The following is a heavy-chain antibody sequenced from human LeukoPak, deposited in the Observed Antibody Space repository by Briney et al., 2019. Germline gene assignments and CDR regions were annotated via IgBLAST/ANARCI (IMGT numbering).Heavy chain of an antibody. J-gene: IGHJ4*02. CDR1: GGSFSGYY. CDR2: INHSGST. Sequence: SETLSLTCAVYGGSFSGYYWSWIRQPPGKGLEWIGEINHSGSTNYNPSLKSRVTISVDTSKNQFSLKLSSVTAADTAVYYCARALTMVRGVLYYFDYWGQGALVTVSS. CDR3: ARALTMVRGVLYYFDY. V-gene: IGHV4-34*01. D-gene: IGHD3-10*01.